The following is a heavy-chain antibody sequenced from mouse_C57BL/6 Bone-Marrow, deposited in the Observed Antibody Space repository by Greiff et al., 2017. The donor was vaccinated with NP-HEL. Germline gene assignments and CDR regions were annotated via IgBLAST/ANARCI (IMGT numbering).Heavy chain of an antibody. D-gene: IGHD2-4*01. CDR3: IYYDYDGPAWFAY. CDR1: GYTFTDYY. Sequence: VQLQQSGAELVKPGASVKISCKASGYTFTDYYINWVKQRPGQGLEWIGKIGPGSGSTYYNEKFKGKATLTVDQSSSTAYMQLNSLTSEDSAVYYCIYYDYDGPAWFAYWGQGTLVTVSA. CDR2: IGPGSGST. V-gene: IGHV1-77*01. J-gene: IGHJ3*01.